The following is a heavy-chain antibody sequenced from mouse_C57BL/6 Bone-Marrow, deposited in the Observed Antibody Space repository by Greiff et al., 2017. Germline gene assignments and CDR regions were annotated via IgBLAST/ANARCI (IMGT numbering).Heavy chain of an antibody. J-gene: IGHJ2*01. Sequence: VQLQQSGPGLVKPSQSLSLTCSVTGYSITSGYYWNWIRQFPGNKLEWMGYISYDGSNNYNPSLKNRISITRDTSKNQFFLKLNSVTTEDTATYYCARDFYYDFDYWGQGTTLTVSS. CDR3: ARDFYYDFDY. D-gene: IGHD2-4*01. CDR2: ISYDGSN. CDR1: GYSITSGYY. V-gene: IGHV3-6*01.